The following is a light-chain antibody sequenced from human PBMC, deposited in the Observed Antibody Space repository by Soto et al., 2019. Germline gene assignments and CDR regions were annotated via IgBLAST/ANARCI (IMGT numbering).Light chain of an antibody. CDR1: ENVRTF. Sequence: EVVLTQSPATLSLSPGERATLSCRASENVRTFVDWYQQKPGQAPRLLIHGASNRATGIPDRFSGSGSGTDFTLTISNLEPEDFAVYYCQQYVNWPLTFGGGTKVESK. CDR2: GAS. V-gene: IGKV3-11*01. J-gene: IGKJ4*01. CDR3: QQYVNWPLT.